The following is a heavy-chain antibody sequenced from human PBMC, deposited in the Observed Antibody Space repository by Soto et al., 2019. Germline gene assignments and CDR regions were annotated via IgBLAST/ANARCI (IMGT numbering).Heavy chain of an antibody. CDR3: AKYVAVAGTALYGMDV. J-gene: IGHJ6*02. Sequence: HPGGSLRLSCAASGFSFSSYAMSWARQAPGKGLEWVSAISNSGGTTFYADSVKGRFTISRDNFKNTVFLQMSSLRAEDTAVYYCAKYVAVAGTALYGMDVWGQGTTVTVSS. D-gene: IGHD6-19*01. V-gene: IGHV3-23*01. CDR1: GFSFSSYA. CDR2: ISNSGGTT.